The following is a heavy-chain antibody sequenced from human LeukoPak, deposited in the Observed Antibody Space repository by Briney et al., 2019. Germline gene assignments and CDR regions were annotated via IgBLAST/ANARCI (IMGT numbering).Heavy chain of an antibody. J-gene: IGHJ4*02. Sequence: GESLKISXQGSGYSFTTYWIGWVHQMPGKGLEWMGIIYPGESNIRYSPSFQGQVTISADKSISTAYLQWSSLKASDTAMYYCARHISRSSTSSHFDYWGQGTLVTVSS. V-gene: IGHV5-51*07. CDR1: GYSFTTYW. CDR2: IYPGESNI. CDR3: ARHISRSSTSSHFDY. D-gene: IGHD6-6*01.